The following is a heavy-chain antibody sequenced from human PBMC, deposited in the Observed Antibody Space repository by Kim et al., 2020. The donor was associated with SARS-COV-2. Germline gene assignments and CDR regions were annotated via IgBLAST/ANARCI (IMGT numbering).Heavy chain of an antibody. J-gene: IGHJ4*02. D-gene: IGHD4-17*01. Sequence: GGSLRLSCAASGFMFSAYGMHWVRQAPGRGLEWVASISYDGTNMYYADSVRGRFTISRDNSKNTLYLQMNSLRPEDASVYSCTRSFCTGETCYHAATVTTFFGLWGQETHVTVS. V-gene: IGHV3-30*03. CDR3: TRSFCTGETCYHAATVTTFFGL. CDR1: GFMFSAYG. CDR2: ISYDGTNM.